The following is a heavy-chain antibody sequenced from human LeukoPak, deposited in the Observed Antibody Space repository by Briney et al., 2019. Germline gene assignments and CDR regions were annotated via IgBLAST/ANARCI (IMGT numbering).Heavy chain of an antibody. CDR1: GGSISSYY. Sequence: PSETLSLACTVSGGSISSYYWSWIRQPPGKGLEWIGYIYYSGSTNHKPSLKSRVTISVDTSKNQFSLKLTSVTAADTAVYYCARLRGIGNFDYWGQGTLVTVSS. CDR2: IYYSGST. V-gene: IGHV4-59*01. CDR3: ARLRGIGNFDY. J-gene: IGHJ4*02. D-gene: IGHD3-16*01.